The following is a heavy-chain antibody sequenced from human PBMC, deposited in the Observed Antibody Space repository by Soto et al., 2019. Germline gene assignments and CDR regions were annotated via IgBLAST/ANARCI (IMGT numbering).Heavy chain of an antibody. CDR2: TYYRSKWYN. V-gene: IGHV6-1*01. J-gene: IGHJ5*02. Sequence: SQTLSLTCAISGDSVSSNSAAWNWIRQSPSRGLEWLGRTYYRSKWYNDYAVSVKSRITINPDTSKNQFSLQLNSVTPEDTAVYYCARWQGNNGVHGGTLDPCGQGTMVTVYS. CDR3: ARWQGNNGVHGGTLDP. D-gene: IGHD2-8*01. CDR1: GDSVSSNSAA.